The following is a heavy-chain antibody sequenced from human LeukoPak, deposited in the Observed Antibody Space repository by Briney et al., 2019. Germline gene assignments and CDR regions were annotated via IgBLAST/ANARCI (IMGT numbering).Heavy chain of an antibody. J-gene: IGHJ4*02. CDR2: IYHSGST. CDR1: GGSISSSNW. CDR3: AREPKDSSSWYYFDY. D-gene: IGHD6-13*01. Sequence: PSETPSLTCAVSGGSISSSNWWSWVRQPPGKGLEWIGEIYHSGSTNYNPSLKSRVTISVDKSKNQFSPKLSSVTAADTAVYYCAREPKDSSSWYYFDYWGQGTLVTVSS. V-gene: IGHV4-4*02.